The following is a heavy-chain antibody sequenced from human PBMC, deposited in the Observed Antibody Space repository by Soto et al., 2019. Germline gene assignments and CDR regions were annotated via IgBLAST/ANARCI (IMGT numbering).Heavy chain of an antibody. Sequence: SETLSLTCTVSGDSISSYYWSWIRQPPGKGLEWIGHLYYSGSTSYSPSLKSRVTISVDTSKNQFSLKLTSVTAADTAVYYCAKAEASFFDYWGQGALVTVSS. J-gene: IGHJ4*02. V-gene: IGHV4-59*01. CDR2: LYYSGST. CDR1: GDSISSYY. CDR3: AKAEASFFDY.